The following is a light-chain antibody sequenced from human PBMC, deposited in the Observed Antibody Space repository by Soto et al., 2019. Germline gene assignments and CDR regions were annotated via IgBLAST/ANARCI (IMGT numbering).Light chain of an antibody. CDR3: ISYTDRQSYL. CDR2: EVS. V-gene: IGLV2-18*02. J-gene: IGLJ1*01. Sequence: QSVLTQPPSVSGSPGQSVTISCTGTSSDLASYNRVSWYQRPPGTGPKLVIYEVSNRPSGVSDRFSGSKSGITASLTISGLQTEDEADYYCISYTDRQSYLFGTGTKVTVL. CDR1: SSDLASYNR.